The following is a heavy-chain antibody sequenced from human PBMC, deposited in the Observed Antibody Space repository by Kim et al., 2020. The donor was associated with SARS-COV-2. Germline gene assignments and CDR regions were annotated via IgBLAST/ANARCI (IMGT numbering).Heavy chain of an antibody. D-gene: IGHD2-15*01. CDR3: ARDSPLGFGPGEELGYCSGGSCYSFDY. CDR1: GYTFTSYG. V-gene: IGHV1-18*04. J-gene: IGHJ4*02. Sequence: ASVKVSCKASGYTFTSYGISWVRQAPGQGLEWMGWISAYNGNTNYAQKLQGRVTMTTDTSTSTAYMELRSLRSDDTAVYYCARDSPLGFGPGEELGYCSGGSCYSFDYWGQGTLVTVSS. CDR2: ISAYNGNT.